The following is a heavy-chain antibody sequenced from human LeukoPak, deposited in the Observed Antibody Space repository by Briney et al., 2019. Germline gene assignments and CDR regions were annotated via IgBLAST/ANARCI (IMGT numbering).Heavy chain of an antibody. Sequence: GGSLRLSCAASGFTFSSYAMSWVRQPPGKGLEWVSAISGSGGSTYYADSVRGRFTISRDNSKNTLYLQTNSRRAEDATVYYCAKDEVDFGGWGQGALVTV. V-gene: IGHV3-23*01. J-gene: IGHJ4*02. D-gene: IGHD2-15*01. CDR2: ISGSGGST. CDR3: AKDEVDFGG. CDR1: GFTFSSYA.